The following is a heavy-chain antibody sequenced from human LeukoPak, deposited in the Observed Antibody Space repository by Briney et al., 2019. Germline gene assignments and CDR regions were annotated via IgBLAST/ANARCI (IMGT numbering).Heavy chain of an antibody. V-gene: IGHV4-59*11. J-gene: IGHJ4*02. CDR2: IHYSGST. CDR3: ARDGYSGSSLFDY. D-gene: IGHD1-26*01. CDR1: GGSISSHF. Sequence: SETLSLTCTVSGGSISSHFWSWLRQPPGKGLEWIGYIHYSGSTNYNPSLKSRVTISVDTSKNQFSLKLSSVTAADTAVYYCARDGYSGSSLFDYWGRGTLVTVSS.